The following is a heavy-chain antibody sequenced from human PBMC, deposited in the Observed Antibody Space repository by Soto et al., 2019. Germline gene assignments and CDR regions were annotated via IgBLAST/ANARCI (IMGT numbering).Heavy chain of an antibody. J-gene: IGHJ4*02. D-gene: IGHD5-12*01. Sequence: QVQLQQWGAGLLKPSETLSLTCAVYGGSFSGYYWSWVRQPPGKGLEWIGEINHRGSTNYNPSLKSRVTISVDTSKNQFSLKLSSVTAADTAVYYCARAYSGYDFDYWSQGTLVTVSS. CDR3: ARAYSGYDFDY. V-gene: IGHV4-34*01. CDR1: GGSFSGYY. CDR2: INHRGST.